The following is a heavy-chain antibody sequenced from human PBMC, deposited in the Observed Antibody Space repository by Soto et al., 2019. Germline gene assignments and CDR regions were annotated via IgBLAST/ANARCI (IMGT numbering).Heavy chain of an antibody. Sequence: PGGSLRLSCAASGFPFSDTWMSWVRQAPGKGLEWVARIKTKTSVGSRDYAAPVKGRFTISRDDSKNTLYLQMNSLKTEDTAVYYCTAFNILTGSNFDSWGQGTLVTVSS. CDR3: TAFNILTGSNFDS. CDR2: IKTKTSVGSR. D-gene: IGHD3-9*01. J-gene: IGHJ4*02. CDR1: GFPFSDTW. V-gene: IGHV3-15*01.